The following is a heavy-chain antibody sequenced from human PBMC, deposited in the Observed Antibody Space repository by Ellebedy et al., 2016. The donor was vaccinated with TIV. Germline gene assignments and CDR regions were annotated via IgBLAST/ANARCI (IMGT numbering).Heavy chain of an antibody. V-gene: IGHV4-34*01. J-gene: IGHJ4*02. Sequence: SETLSLXXAVFGGSFSDYYWSWIRQPPGKGLEWIGEINRSGSTNYNPSLKSRVTISVDTSKNQFSLRLGSVTAADTAVYYCARGGSWGLVYWGQGTLVTVSS. CDR2: INRSGST. CDR1: GGSFSDYY. CDR3: ARGGSWGLVY. D-gene: IGHD7-27*01.